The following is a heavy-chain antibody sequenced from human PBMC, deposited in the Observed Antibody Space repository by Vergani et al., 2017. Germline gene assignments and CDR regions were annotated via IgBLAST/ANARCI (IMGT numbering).Heavy chain of an antibody. Sequence: QVQLQESGPGLVKPSQTLSLTCIVSGSSINSGGYFWSWIRQHPGKGLEWVGYISYTGSTTYNPSLKSRVIVSVDTTKNQFSLKLTSVTAADTAIYYCARAPVAGNCCDPWGQGTLVTVSS. CDR3: ARAPVAGNCCDP. CDR2: ISYTGST. V-gene: IGHV4-31*02. J-gene: IGHJ5*02. D-gene: IGHD2-21*01. CDR1: GSSINSGGYF.